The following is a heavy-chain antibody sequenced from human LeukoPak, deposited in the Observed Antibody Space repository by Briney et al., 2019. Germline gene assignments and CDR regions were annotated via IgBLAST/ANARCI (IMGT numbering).Heavy chain of an antibody. D-gene: IGHD4-17*01. J-gene: IGHJ4*02. V-gene: IGHV4-39*07. CDR3: ARDRDYGDAPFDY. CDR2: IYYTGGT. CDR1: GGSISSSSYY. Sequence: SETLSLTCTVSGGSISSSSYYWGWIRQPPGKGLEWIGTIYYTGGTYYNPSLKSRVTISIDTSKNQFSLKLSSVTAADTAVYYCARDRDYGDAPFDYWGQGTLVTVSS.